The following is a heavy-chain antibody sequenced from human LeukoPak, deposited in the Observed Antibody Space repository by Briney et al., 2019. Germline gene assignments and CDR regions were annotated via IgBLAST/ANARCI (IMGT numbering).Heavy chain of an antibody. CDR1: GYIFSNYG. J-gene: IGHJ4*02. CDR3: SRHSVLGAPYPAH. V-gene: IGHV1-18*01. CDR2: ISDHNGNP. Sequence: ASVKVSCKASGYIFSNYGISWARHAPGPGLEWMGWISDHNGNPIHAKKFEGRVTMTTDTSTSTAYMEMTSLTPDDTAVYYCSRHSVLGAPYPAHWGQGTLVTVSS. D-gene: IGHD3-16*01.